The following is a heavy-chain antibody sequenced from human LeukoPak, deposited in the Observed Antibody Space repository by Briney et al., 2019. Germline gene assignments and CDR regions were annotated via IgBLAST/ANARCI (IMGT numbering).Heavy chain of an antibody. J-gene: IGHJ4*02. CDR2: IYPGDSDT. D-gene: IGHD3-10*02. V-gene: IGHV5-51*01. Sequence: GESLKISCKGSGYSFTSYWIGWVRQMPGNGLEWMGIIYPGDSDTRYSPSFQGQVTISADKSISTAYLQWSSLKASDTAMYYCARHSSVRGDYFDYWGQGTLVTVSS. CDR1: GYSFTSYW. CDR3: ARHSSVRGDYFDY.